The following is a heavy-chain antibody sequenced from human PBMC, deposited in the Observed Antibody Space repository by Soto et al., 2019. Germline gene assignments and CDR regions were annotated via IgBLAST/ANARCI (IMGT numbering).Heavy chain of an antibody. Sequence: QVQLQESGPGLVKPSQTLSLTCTVSGGSISSGGYYWSWIRQHPGKGLEWIGYVYYSGSTYYNTSHQRRVTISLDTSKNQFYLRLSSVTAADTAVYYCARGESYNWNYFDYWGQGTMVTVSS. D-gene: IGHD1-20*01. CDR1: GGSISSGGYY. CDR3: ARGESYNWNYFDY. CDR2: VYYSGST. J-gene: IGHJ4*02. V-gene: IGHV4-31*03.